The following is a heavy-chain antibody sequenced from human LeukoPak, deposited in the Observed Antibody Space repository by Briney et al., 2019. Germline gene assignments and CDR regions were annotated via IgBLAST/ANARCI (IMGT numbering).Heavy chain of an antibody. V-gene: IGHV1-18*01. D-gene: IGHD6-13*01. Sequence: GASVKVSCKASGYTFTTFGISWVRQAPGQGLEWMGWISGNNDDTNYAQNLQGRVTMTTDTSTGTAYMEVRSLGSDDTAVYYCARDWDIAAEVDYVDYWGQGTVVTVSS. J-gene: IGHJ4*02. CDR3: ARDWDIAAEVDYVDY. CDR1: GYTFTTFG. CDR2: ISGNNDDT.